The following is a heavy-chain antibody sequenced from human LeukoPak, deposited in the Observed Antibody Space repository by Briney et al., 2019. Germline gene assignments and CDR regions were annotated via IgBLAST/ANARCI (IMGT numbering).Heavy chain of an antibody. CDR1: GGTFSIYA. V-gene: IGHV1-69*01. D-gene: IGHD3-22*01. CDR2: IIPIFGTA. J-gene: IGHJ4*02. CDR3: ARAPGGSSGYYCLLWY. Sequence: SVTVSFTSSGGTFSIYAISWVRQAPGQGLEWMGGIIPIFGTANYAQKFQGRVTITADESTSTAYMELSSLRSEDTAVYYCARAPGGSSGYYCLLWYGGQGTLVAVSA.